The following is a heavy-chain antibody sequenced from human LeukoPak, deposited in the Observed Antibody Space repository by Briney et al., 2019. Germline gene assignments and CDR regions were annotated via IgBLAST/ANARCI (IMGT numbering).Heavy chain of an antibody. CDR2: IYSAGNT. V-gene: IGHV3-53*04. D-gene: IGHD6-19*01. Sequence: PGGSLRLSCVASGFTVSSNYMSWVRQAPGKGLEWVSVIYSAGNTYYADSVKGRFTISRHNSENTLYLHMNSLRAEDTAAYFCARGGTPGYGSGQIDYWGQGTLVTVSS. CDR1: GFTVSSNY. CDR3: ARGGTPGYGSGQIDY. J-gene: IGHJ4*02.